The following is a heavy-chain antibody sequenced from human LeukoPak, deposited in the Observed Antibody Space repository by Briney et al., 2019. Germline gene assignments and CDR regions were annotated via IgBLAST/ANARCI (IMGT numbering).Heavy chain of an antibody. D-gene: IGHD2/OR15-2a*01. CDR2: INPNSGGT. V-gene: IGHV1-2*02. CDR1: GYTFTGYY. J-gene: IGHJ4*02. Sequence: ASVKVSCKASGYTFTGYYMHWVRQAPGQGLEWMGWINPNSGGTNYAQKFQGRVTMTRDTSISTAYMELSRLRSDDTAVYYCARADDSRRTLYYWGQGTLVTVSS. CDR3: ARADDSRRTLYY.